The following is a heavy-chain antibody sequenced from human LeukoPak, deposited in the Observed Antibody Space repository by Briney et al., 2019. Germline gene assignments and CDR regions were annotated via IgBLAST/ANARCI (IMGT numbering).Heavy chain of an antibody. CDR3: AKDSSGYLLLDAFDI. V-gene: IGHV3-23*01. CDR1: GFTFSSYA. D-gene: IGHD3-22*01. CDR2: ISGSGGST. Sequence: GGSLRLSCAASGFTFSSYAMSWVRQAPGKGLEWVSDISGSGGSTYYADSVKGRFTISRDNSKNTLYLQMNSLRAEDTAVYYCAKDSSGYLLLDAFDIWGQGTMVTVSS. J-gene: IGHJ3*02.